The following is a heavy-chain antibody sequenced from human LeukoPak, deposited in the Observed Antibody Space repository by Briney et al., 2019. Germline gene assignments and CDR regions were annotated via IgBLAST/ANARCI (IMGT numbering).Heavy chain of an antibody. V-gene: IGHV1-46*01. J-gene: IGHJ4*02. CDR1: GYTFTSYY. D-gene: IGHD3-3*01. CDR2: INPSGGST. CDR3: ARDLPTYYDFWSGYYSAMVSGAFDY. Sequence: ASVKVSCKASGYTFTSYYMHWVRQAPGQGLEWMGIINPSGGSTSYAQKFQGRVTMTRDTSTSTVYMELSSLRSEGTAVYYCARDLPTYYDFWSGYYSAMVSGAFDYWGQGTLVTVSS.